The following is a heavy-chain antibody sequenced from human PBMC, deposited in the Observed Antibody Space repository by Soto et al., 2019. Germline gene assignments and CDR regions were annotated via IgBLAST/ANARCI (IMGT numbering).Heavy chain of an antibody. CDR3: ARDMDIVVVPAAPDY. CDR1: GYTFTSYA. J-gene: IGHJ4*02. Sequence: ASVKVSCKASGYTFTSYAMHWVRQAPGQRLEWMGWINAGNGNTKYSQKFQGRVTITRDTSASTAYMELSSLRSEDTAVYYCARDMDIVVVPAAPDYWGQGTLVTVSS. D-gene: IGHD2-2*03. CDR2: INAGNGNT. V-gene: IGHV1-3*01.